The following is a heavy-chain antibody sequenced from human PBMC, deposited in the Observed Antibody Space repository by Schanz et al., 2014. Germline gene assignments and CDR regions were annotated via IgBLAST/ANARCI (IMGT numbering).Heavy chain of an antibody. CDR2: ISHDGSNK. J-gene: IGHJ3*02. D-gene: IGHD1-1*01. CDR1: GFTVSINY. Sequence: QVQLLESGGGLVQPGGSLRLSCAASGFTVSINYMSWVRQAPGKGLEWVALISHDGSNKNSADSVKGRFTISRDNSKNTLYLQMNSLRAEDTAVYYCARDRWDWNNAFDIWGQGTMVTVSS. V-gene: IGHV3-30*03. CDR3: ARDRWDWNNAFDI.